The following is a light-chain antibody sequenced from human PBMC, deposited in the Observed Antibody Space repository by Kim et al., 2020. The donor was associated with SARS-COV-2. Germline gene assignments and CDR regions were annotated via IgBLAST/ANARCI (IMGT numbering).Light chain of an antibody. J-gene: IGKJ1*01. CDR2: DAS. CDR3: QQYNGYLWT. CDR1: QSIGTS. Sequence: DIQMTQSPSTLSASVGDRVTITCRASQSIGTSLAWYQQKPGKAPNLLIYDASNLESGVSSRFTGSGSETKFTLSISSLRPDDSATYYCQQYNGYLWTLGQGTKVDIK. V-gene: IGKV1-5*01.